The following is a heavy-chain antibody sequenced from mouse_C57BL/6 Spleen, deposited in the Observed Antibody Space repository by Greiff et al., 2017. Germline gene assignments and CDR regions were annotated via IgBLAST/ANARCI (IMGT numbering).Heavy chain of an antibody. V-gene: IGHV1-69*01. CDR1: GYTFTSYW. CDR2: IDPSDSYT. J-gene: IGHJ4*01. D-gene: IGHD1-1*01. CDR3: ARRGYYYGFYAMDY. Sequence: QVQLQKPGAELVMPGASVKLSCKASGYTFTSYWMHWVKQRPGQGLEWIGEIDPSDSYTNYNQKFKGKSTLTVDKSSSTAYMQLSSLTSEDSAVYYCARRGYYYGFYAMDYWGQGTSVTVSS.